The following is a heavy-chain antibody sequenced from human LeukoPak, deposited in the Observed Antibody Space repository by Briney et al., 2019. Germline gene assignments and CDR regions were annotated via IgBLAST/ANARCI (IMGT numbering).Heavy chain of an antibody. J-gene: IGHJ4*02. CDR2: ISYDGSNK. CDR1: GFTFSSYA. CDR3: AREPEGSIDY. V-gene: IGHV3-30-3*01. D-gene: IGHD1-14*01. Sequence: GGSLRLSCAASGFTFSSYAMHWVRQAPGKGLEWVAVISYDGSNKYYADSVKGRFTISRDNSENTLYLQMNSLRAEDTAVYYCAREPEGSIDYWGQGTLVTVSS.